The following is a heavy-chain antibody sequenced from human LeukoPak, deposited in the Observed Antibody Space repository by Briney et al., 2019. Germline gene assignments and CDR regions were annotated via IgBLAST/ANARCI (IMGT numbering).Heavy chain of an antibody. CDR3: AQVRVTSSRNVFKM. CDR2: INGDGSIT. V-gene: IGHV3-74*01. Sequence: GESLRLSCAASGFTFSNNWMHWVRQAPGKGLVWVSRINGDGSITDYADAVKGRFTISRDNAKNTLYLQMNSLRAEDTAVYYCAQVRVTSSRNVFKMWGQGTMVTVSS. D-gene: IGHD6-13*01. J-gene: IGHJ3*02. CDR1: GFTFSNNW.